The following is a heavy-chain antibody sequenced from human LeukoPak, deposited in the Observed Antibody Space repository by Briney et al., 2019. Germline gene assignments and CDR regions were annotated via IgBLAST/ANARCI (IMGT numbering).Heavy chain of an antibody. J-gene: IGHJ4*02. CDR1: GFTFSSKTYW. CDR2: INYDGTST. D-gene: IGHD6-6*01. V-gene: IGHV3-74*01. Sequence: QPGGSLRLSCAASGFTFSSKTYWMHWVRQAPGKGLVWVSRINYDGTSTNYADSVKGRFTISRDNARDTRYLQMNSLRAEDTAVYYCARHTTDRPNLIDHWGQGTLVTVSS. CDR3: ARHTTDRPNLIDH.